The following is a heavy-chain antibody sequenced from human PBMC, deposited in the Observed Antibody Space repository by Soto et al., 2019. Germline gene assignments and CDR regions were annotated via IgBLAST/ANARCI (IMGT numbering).Heavy chain of an antibody. V-gene: IGHV1-8*01. CDR1: GCTFTSYD. Sequence: ASVKVSCKASGCTFTSYDIDWVRQATGQGLEWMGWMNPNSGNTGYAQKFQGRVTMTRNTSISTAYMELSSLRSEDTAVYYCARGGYTNMAAFDIWGQGTMVTVSS. CDR2: MNPNSGNT. D-gene: IGHD2-2*02. J-gene: IGHJ3*02. CDR3: ARGGYTNMAAFDI.